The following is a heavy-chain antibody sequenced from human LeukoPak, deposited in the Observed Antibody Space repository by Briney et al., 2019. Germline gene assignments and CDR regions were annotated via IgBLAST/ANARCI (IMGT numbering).Heavy chain of an antibody. CDR2: INPSGGST. V-gene: IGHV1-46*01. CDR1: GYTFTSYY. D-gene: IGHD3-22*01. Sequence: ASVKVSCKASGYTFTSYYMHWVRQAPGQGLEWMEIINPSGGSTSYAQKFQGRVTMTRDTSTSTVYMELSSLRSEDTAVYYCARVRNPETNYYDSSGNNYYFDYWGQGTLVTVSS. J-gene: IGHJ4*02. CDR3: ARVRNPETNYYDSSGNNYYFDY.